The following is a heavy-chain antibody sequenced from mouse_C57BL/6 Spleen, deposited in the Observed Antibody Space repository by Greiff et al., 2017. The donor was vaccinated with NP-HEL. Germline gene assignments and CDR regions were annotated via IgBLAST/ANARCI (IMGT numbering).Heavy chain of an antibody. J-gene: IGHJ4*01. V-gene: IGHV1-69*01. CDR1: GYTFTSYW. CDR2: IDPSDSYT. CDR3: ARSTGTVLKGAMDY. Sequence: QVQLQQPGAELVMPGASVKLSCKASGYTFTSYWMHWVKQRPGQGLEWIGEIDPSDSYTNYNQKFKGKSTLTVDKSSSTAYMQLSSLTSEDSAVYYCARSTGTVLKGAMDYWGQGTSVTVSS. D-gene: IGHD1-1*01.